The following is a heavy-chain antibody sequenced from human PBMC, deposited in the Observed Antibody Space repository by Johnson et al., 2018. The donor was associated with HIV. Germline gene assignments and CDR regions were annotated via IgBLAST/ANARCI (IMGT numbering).Heavy chain of an antibody. V-gene: IGHV3-30-3*01. J-gene: IGHJ3*02. D-gene: IGHD4-23*01. CDR1: GFTFSSYA. CDR3: ARDSATNDYGGKGDAFDI. Sequence: VQLVESGGGVVQPGRSLRLSCAASGFTFSSYAMHWVRQAPGNGLEWVAVISYDGSNKYYADSVKGRFTISRDNSKNTLYLQMNSLRAEDTAVYYCARDSATNDYGGKGDAFDIWGQGTMVTVSS. CDR2: ISYDGSNK.